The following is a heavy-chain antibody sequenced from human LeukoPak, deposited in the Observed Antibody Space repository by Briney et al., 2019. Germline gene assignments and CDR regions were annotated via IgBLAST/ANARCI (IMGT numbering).Heavy chain of an antibody. CDR3: ARDPQNWDAFDI. Sequence: SQTLSLTCTVSGGSISSGGYYWSWIRQHPGKGLEWIGYIYYSGNTNYSTSLKSRVTISVDTSKNQFSLKLSSVTAADTAVYYCARDPQNWDAFDIWGQGTMVTVSS. D-gene: IGHD2/OR15-2a*01. CDR1: GGSISSGGYY. V-gene: IGHV4-31*03. J-gene: IGHJ3*02. CDR2: IYYSGNT.